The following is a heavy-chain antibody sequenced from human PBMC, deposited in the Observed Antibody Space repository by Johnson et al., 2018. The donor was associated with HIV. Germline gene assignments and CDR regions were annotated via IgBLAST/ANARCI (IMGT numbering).Heavy chain of an antibody. Sequence: VQLVESGGGLVQPGRSLRLSCIVSGFTFGDYGMSWVRQAPGKGLEWVSIIYSGDTTYYADSVKGRFTISRDNSKNTLYVQMNSLRAEDTAVYYCARGIQPDAFDIWGQGTMVTVSS. V-gene: IGHV3-66*01. CDR3: ARGIQPDAFDI. J-gene: IGHJ3*02. CDR2: IYSGDTT. CDR1: GFTFGDYG. D-gene: IGHD2-2*01.